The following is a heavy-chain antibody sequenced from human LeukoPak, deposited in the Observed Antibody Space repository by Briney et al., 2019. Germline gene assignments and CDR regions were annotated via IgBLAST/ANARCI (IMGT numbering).Heavy chain of an antibody. CDR3: ARENYYDSSQQIDY. CDR1: GGSISSGGYY. J-gene: IGHJ4*02. CDR2: IYYSGST. Sequence: SETLSLTCTVSGGSISSGGYYWSWIRQHPGKGLEWIGYIYYSGSTYYNPSLKSRVTISVDTSKNQFSLKLSSVTAADTAVYYCARENYYDSSQQIDYWGQGTLVTVSS. V-gene: IGHV4-31*03. D-gene: IGHD3-22*01.